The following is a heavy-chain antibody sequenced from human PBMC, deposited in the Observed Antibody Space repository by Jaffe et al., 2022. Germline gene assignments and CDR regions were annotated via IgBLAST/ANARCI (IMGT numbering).Heavy chain of an antibody. V-gene: IGHV4-61*01. CDR1: GGSVSSGSYY. CDR3: ARCITIFGVVMGAFDY. CDR2: IYYSGST. D-gene: IGHD3-3*01. Sequence: QVQLQESGPGLVKPSETLSLTCTVSGGSVSSGSYYWSWIRQPPGKGLEWIGYIYYSGSTNYNPSLKSRVTISVDTSKNQFSLKLSSVTAADTAVYYCARCITIFGVVMGAFDYWGQGTLVTVSS. J-gene: IGHJ4*02.